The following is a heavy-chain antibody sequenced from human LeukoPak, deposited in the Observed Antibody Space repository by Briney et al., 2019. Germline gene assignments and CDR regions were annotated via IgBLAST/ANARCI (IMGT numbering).Heavy chain of an antibody. CDR2: IYYSGST. D-gene: IGHD3-10*01. CDR1: GGSISSYY. CDR3: ARGYYGSGSYRFDP. Sequence: SETLSLTCTVSGGSISSYYCSWIRQPPGKGLEWIGYIYYSGSTNYNPSLKSRVTISVDTSKNQFSLKLSSVTAADTAVYYCARGYYGSGSYRFDPWGQGTLVTVSS. V-gene: IGHV4-59*01. J-gene: IGHJ5*02.